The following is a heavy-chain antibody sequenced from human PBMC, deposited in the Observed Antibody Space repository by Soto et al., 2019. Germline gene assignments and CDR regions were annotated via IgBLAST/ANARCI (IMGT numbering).Heavy chain of an antibody. CDR1: GFTFSSYA. D-gene: IGHD3-9*01. Sequence: PGGSLRLSCAASGFTFSSYAMSWVRQAPGKGLEWVSAISGSGGNTYYADSVKGRFTISRDNSKNALYLQMNSLRAEDTAVYYCAFEPQYYDILTGYYYYGMDVWGQGTTVTVSS. CDR3: AFEPQYYDILTGYYYYGMDV. CDR2: ISGSGGNT. J-gene: IGHJ6*02. V-gene: IGHV3-23*01.